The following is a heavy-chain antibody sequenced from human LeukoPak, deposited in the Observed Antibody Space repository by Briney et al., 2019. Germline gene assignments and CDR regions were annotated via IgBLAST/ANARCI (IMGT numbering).Heavy chain of an antibody. V-gene: IGHV1-18*01. CDR1: GYTFXXYG. D-gene: IGHD3-16*02. J-gene: IGHJ5*02. CDR3: ARDFPIYDYVWGTYHSPNWFNP. Sequence: GYTFXXYGISWVRQAPGQGLEWMGWISAYNGNTNYAQKLQGRVTITRDTSISTAYMELISLTSDDTAVYFCARDFPIYDYVWGTYHSPNWFNPWGQGTLVTVSS. CDR2: ISAYNGNT.